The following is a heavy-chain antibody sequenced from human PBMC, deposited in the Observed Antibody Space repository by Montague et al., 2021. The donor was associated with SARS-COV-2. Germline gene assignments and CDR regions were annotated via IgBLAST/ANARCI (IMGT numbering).Heavy chain of an antibody. V-gene: IGHV4-61*01. CDR1: SDSVSRGNYA. J-gene: IGHJ4*02. CDR3: ARVGNYLGVY. D-gene: IGHD3-10*01. CDR2: IFYTGSA. Sequence: SETLSLTCTVSSDSVSRGNYAWTWIGQPPGKGLEWIGYIFYTGSANYNPSLKSRVTISVDTSNNQFSLKLKSMSAADTAVYYCARVGNYLGVYWGQGILVTVSS.